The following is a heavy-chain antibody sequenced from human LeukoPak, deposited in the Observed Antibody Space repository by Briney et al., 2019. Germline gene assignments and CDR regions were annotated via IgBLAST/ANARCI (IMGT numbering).Heavy chain of an antibody. CDR3: AKDSGAAGLGGMDV. CDR1: GFTFSNYA. V-gene: IGHV3-7*03. Sequence: GGSLRLSCAASGFTFSNYAMSWVRQAPGKGLEWVANIKQDGSEKYYVDSVKGRFTISRDNAKNSLYLQMNSLRAEDTALYYCAKDSGAAGLGGMDVWGQGTTVTVSS. CDR2: IKQDGSEK. D-gene: IGHD6-13*01. J-gene: IGHJ6*02.